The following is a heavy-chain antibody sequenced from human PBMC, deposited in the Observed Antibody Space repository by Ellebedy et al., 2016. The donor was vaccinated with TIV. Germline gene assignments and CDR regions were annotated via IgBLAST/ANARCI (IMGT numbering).Heavy chain of an antibody. CDR1: GYTFTSYD. D-gene: IGHD6-25*01. CDR3: ARELATGGMDV. CDR2: INPNSGGT. Sequence: ASVKVSXKASGYTFTSYDINWVRQATGQGLEWMGWINPNSGGTNYAQKFQGRVTMTRDTSISTAYMELSRLRSDDTAVYYCARELATGGMDVWGQGTTVTVSS. J-gene: IGHJ6*02. V-gene: IGHV1-2*02.